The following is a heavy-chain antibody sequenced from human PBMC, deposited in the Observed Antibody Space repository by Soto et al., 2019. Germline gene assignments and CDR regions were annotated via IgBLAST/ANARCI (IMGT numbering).Heavy chain of an antibody. CDR1: GGSISSGGYY. CDR3: ARVGDSRGYLGFGRYYYYGMDV. CDR2: IYYSGST. Sequence: QVQLQESGPGLVKPSQTLSLTCTVSGGSISSGGYYWSWIRQHPGKGLEWIGYIYYSGSTYYNPSLKSRFTISVDTSKNQFSLKLSSVTAADTAVYYCARVGDSRGYLGFGRYYYYGMDVWGQGTTVTVSS. J-gene: IGHJ6*02. V-gene: IGHV4-31*03. D-gene: IGHD3-22*01.